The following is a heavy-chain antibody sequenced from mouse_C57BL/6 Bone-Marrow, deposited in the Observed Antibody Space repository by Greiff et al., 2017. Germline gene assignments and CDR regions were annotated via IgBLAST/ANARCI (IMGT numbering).Heavy chain of an antibody. CDR1: EYEFPSHD. CDR3: ARQKVYYFDY. J-gene: IGHJ2*01. CDR2: INSDGGST. V-gene: IGHV5-2*01. Sequence: VQLQQSGGGLVQPGASLKLSCESNEYEFPSHDMSWVRKTPEKRLELVAAINSDGGSTYYPDTMERRFIISRDNTKKTLYLQMSSLRSEDTALYYWARQKVYYFDYWGQGTTLTVSS.